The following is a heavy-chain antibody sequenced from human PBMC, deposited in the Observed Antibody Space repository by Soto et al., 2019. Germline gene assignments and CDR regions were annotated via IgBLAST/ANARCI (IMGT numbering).Heavy chain of an antibody. CDR2: ITSSGSYT. V-gene: IGHV3-11*05. Sequence: QVQLVESGGGSVKPGGSLRLSCAASGLTFSDYYMSWIRQAPGKGLEWVSYITSSGSYTKYADPVQGRFTISRDNAKKSLDLQRNSLGAGDAAVYYWARELDGLDVWGQGTTVTVSS. J-gene: IGHJ6*02. CDR3: ARELDGLDV. CDR1: GLTFSDYY.